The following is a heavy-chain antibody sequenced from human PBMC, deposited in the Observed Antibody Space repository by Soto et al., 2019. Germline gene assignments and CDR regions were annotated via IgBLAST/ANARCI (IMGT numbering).Heavy chain of an antibody. CDR3: AKGGSFLYYYYAMDV. CDR2: ISGSGAST. V-gene: IGHV3-23*01. J-gene: IGHJ6*02. D-gene: IGHD1-26*01. Sequence: PGGSLRLSCAASGFTFNSYAMTWVRQAPGKGLEWVSAISGSGASTFYADSVKGRFSISRDNSKNTLYLQMNSLRAEDTAVYYCAKGGSFLYYYYAMDVWGQGTTVTVSS. CDR1: GFTFNSYA.